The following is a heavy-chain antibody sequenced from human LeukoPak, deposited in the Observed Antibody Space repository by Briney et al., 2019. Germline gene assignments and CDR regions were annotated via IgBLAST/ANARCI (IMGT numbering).Heavy chain of an antibody. V-gene: IGHV1-18*01. CDR2: ISAYNGNT. Sequence: ASVKVSCKASGYTFTSYGISRVRQAPGQGLEWMGWISAYNGNTNYAQKLQGRVTMTTDTSTSTAYMELRSLRSDDTAVYYCARVSRDFWITEGDYWGQGTLVTVSS. J-gene: IGHJ4*02. CDR3: ARVSRDFWITEGDY. D-gene: IGHD3-3*01. CDR1: GYTFTSYG.